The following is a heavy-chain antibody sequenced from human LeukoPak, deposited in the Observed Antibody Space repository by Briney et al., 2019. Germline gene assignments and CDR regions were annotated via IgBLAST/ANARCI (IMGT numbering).Heavy chain of an antibody. D-gene: IGHD6-6*01. V-gene: IGHV1-18*01. Sequence: ASVKVSCKASGYTFTSYGISWVRQAPGQGLEWMGWISAYNGNTNYAQKLQGRVTMTTDTSTSTAYMELRSLRSDDTAVYYCTRDKYVFRSSSSLYYFDYWGQGTLVTVSS. CDR3: TRDKYVFRSSSSLYYFDY. CDR2: ISAYNGNT. CDR1: GYTFTSYG. J-gene: IGHJ4*02.